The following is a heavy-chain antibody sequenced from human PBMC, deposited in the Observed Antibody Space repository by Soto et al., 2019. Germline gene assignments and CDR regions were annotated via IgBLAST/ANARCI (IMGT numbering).Heavy chain of an antibody. CDR1: RGSISSSSYY. V-gene: IGHV4-39*02. J-gene: IGHJ6*03. D-gene: IGHD2-2*01. CDR3: ARDRGILVVPGYMEV. Sequence: LSETLALTCTVSRGSISSSSYYWGGIRQPPGKGLEWIGSIYYSGSTYYNPSLKSRVTISVDTSKNQFSLKLSSVPAADTAVYYCARDRGILVVPGYMEVWPKGASLTVSS. CDR2: IYYSGST.